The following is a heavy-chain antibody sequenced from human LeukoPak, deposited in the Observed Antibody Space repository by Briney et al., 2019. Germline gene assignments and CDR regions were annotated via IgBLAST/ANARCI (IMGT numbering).Heavy chain of an antibody. D-gene: IGHD5-24*01. CDR3: ARNRDGYNSFDY. CDR1: GGSFSGYY. Sequence: SETLSLTCAVFGGSFSGYYWSWIRQPPGKGLEWIGEINHSGSTNYNPSLKSRVTISVDTSKNHFSLKLSSVTAADTAVYYCARNRDGYNSFDYWGQGTLVTVSS. V-gene: IGHV4-34*01. CDR2: INHSGST. J-gene: IGHJ4*02.